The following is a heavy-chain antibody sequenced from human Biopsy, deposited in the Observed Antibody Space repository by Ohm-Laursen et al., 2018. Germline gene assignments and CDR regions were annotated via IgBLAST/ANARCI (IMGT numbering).Heavy chain of an antibody. CDR1: GGSISSDY. J-gene: IGHJ6*02. Sequence: SETLSLTRTVSGGSISSDYWSWIRQTPGKGLEWIGYIYYSGSTNYSPSLKSRVTISVDTSKNQFSLRLNSVTAADTAVYYCARATNSTGWPYYYFYGMDVWGQGTTVTVSS. CDR3: ARATNSTGWPYYYFYGMDV. V-gene: IGHV4-59*01. CDR2: IYYSGST. D-gene: IGHD2/OR15-2a*01.